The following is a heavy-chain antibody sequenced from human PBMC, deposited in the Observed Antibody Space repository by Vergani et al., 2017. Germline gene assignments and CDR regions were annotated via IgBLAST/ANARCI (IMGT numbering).Heavy chain of an antibody. CDR3: ARDPGYCSGGSCYVEEGGDY. D-gene: IGHD2-15*01. CDR2: ISGSSIYI. Sequence: EVQLVESGGGLVKPGGSLRLSCAASGFTFSTYSLNWVRQAPGKGLEWVSSISGSSIYIYYADSVKGRFTISRDNAKNSLYLQMNSLRAEDTAVYYCARDPGYCSGGSCYVEEGGDYWGQGTLVTVSS. J-gene: IGHJ4*02. CDR1: GFTFSTYS. V-gene: IGHV3-21*01.